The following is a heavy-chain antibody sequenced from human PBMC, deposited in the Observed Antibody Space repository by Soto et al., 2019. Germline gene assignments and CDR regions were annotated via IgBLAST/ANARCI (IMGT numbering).Heavy chain of an antibody. CDR1: SGSISSGAYY. CDR2: IYYSGSR. CDR3: ARGVAGSYYPSNWFDP. Sequence: TLCVTCTFSSGSISSGAYYWSWIRQHPGKGLEWIGYIYYSGSRYYNRSLKSRVTISVDTSKNQFSLKLSSVTAADTAVYYCARGVAGSYYPSNWFDPWGQGTMVTVSS. J-gene: IGHJ5*02. D-gene: IGHD3-10*01. V-gene: IGHV4-31*03.